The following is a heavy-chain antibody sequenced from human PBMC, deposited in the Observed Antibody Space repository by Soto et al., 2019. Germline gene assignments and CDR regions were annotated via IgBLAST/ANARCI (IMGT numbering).Heavy chain of an antibody. J-gene: IGHJ4*02. Sequence: SETLALTCTVTVDSISSRSYYLGWIRQPPGKGLEWIGSIYYSGSAYNNPSLRSRVSMSIATSKDQFSLKLKSVTAADTALYYCGKVLVGPTGHTDSDSWGPGKLGT. V-gene: IGHV4-39*01. CDR1: VDSISSRSYY. CDR2: IYYSGSA. D-gene: IGHD2-15*01. CDR3: GKVLVGPTGHTDSDS.